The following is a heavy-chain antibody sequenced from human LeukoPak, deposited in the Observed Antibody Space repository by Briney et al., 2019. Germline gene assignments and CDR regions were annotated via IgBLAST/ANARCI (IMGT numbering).Heavy chain of an antibody. D-gene: IGHD3-22*01. CDR2: INAGNGNT. V-gene: IGHV1-3*01. CDR3: ARSGYYYDSSYYFDY. J-gene: IGHJ4*02. Sequence: ASVKVSCKASGYTFTSYAMYWVRQAPGQRLEWMGWINAGNGNTKYSQKFQGRVTITRDTSASTAYMELSSLRSEDTAVYYCARSGYYYDSSYYFDYWGQGTLVTVSS. CDR1: GYTFTSYA.